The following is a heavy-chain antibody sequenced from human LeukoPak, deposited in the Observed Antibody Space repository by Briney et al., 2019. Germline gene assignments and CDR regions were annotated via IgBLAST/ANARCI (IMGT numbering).Heavy chain of an antibody. D-gene: IGHD3-10*01. V-gene: IGHV3-43D*03. J-gene: IGHJ4*02. CDR3: AKDMAAYYYASGNIDY. Sequence: GGSLRLSCAASGFTFDDYAMHWVRHAPGKGLEWVSLISWDGGSTYYADSVKGRFTISRDNSKNSLYLQMNSLRAEDTALYCCAKDMAAYYYASGNIDYWGQGTLVTVSS. CDR1: GFTFDDYA. CDR2: ISWDGGST.